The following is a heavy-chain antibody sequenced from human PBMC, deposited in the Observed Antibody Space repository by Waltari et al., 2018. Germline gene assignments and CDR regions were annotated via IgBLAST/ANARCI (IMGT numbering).Heavy chain of an antibody. V-gene: IGHV1-69*13. D-gene: IGHD6-19*01. Sequence: QVQLVQSGAEVKKPGSSVKVSCKASGGTFSSYAISWVRQAPGQGLEWMGGIIPIFGTANYAQKFQGRVTITADESTSTAYMELSSLRSDDTAVYYCARIKGWYDTVSYWYFDLWGRGTLVTVSS. CDR1: GGTFSSYA. J-gene: IGHJ2*01. CDR3: ARIKGWYDTVSYWYFDL. CDR2: IIPIFGTA.